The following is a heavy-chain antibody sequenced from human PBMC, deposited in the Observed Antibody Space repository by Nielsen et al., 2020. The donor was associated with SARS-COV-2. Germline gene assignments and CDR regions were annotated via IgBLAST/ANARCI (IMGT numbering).Heavy chain of an antibody. CDR3: AREGLVGATGYYYYYGMDV. J-gene: IGHJ6*02. CDR1: GYTFTGYY. CDR2: INPNSGGT. D-gene: IGHD1-26*01. Sequence: ASVKVSCKASGYTFTGYYMHWVRQAPGQGLEWMGRINPNSGGTNYAQKFQGRVTMTRDTSISTAYMELSRLRSDDTAVYYCAREGLVGATGYYYYYGMDVWGQGTTVTVSS. V-gene: IGHV1-2*06.